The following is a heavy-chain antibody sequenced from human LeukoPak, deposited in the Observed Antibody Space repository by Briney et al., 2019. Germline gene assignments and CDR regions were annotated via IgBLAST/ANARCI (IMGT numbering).Heavy chain of an antibody. CDR2: INWNGGST. D-gene: IGHD1-26*01. J-gene: IGHJ4*02. V-gene: IGHV3-20*04. CDR1: GFTFDDYG. Sequence: GGSLRLSCAASGFTFDDYGMSWVRQAPGKGLEWVSGINWNGGSTGYADSVKGRFTISRDNAKNSLYLQMNSLRAEDTALYYCARDVVGATGYYFDYWGQGTLVTVSS. CDR3: ARDVVGATGYYFDY.